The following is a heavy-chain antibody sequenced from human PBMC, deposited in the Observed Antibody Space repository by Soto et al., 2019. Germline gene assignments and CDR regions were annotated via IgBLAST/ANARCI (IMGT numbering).Heavy chain of an antibody. D-gene: IGHD6-6*01. V-gene: IGHV6-1*01. CDR2: TYYRSKWYN. J-gene: IGHJ6*02. CDR1: GDSVSSNSAA. CDR3: ARDLPYGGSIPATYGMDV. Sequence: SQTLSLTCAISGDSVSSNSAAWNWIRQSPSRGLEWLGRTYYRSKWYNDYAVSVKSRITINPDTSKNQFSLQLNSVTPEDTAVYYCARDLPYGGSIPATYGMDVWGQGTTVTVSS.